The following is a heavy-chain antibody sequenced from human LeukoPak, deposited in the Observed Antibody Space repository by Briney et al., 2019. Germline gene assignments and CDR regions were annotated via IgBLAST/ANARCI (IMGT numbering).Heavy chain of an antibody. CDR1: GFTFSSYS. CDR3: ARWFEYSSGAHPWDY. J-gene: IGHJ4*02. Sequence: GGSLRLSCAASGFTFSSYSMNWVRQAPGKGLEWVSSISSSSYIYYADSVKGRFTISRDNAKNSLYLQMNSLRAEDTAVYYCARWFEYSSGAHPWDYWGQGTLVTVSS. CDR2: ISSSSYI. D-gene: IGHD6-19*01. V-gene: IGHV3-21*01.